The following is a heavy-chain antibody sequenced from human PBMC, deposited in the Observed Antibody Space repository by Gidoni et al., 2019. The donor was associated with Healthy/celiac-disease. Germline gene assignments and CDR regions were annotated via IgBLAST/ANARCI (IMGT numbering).Heavy chain of an antibody. CDR1: GFSLSTSGVG. CDR3: AHSPRIQLWLPLDWFDP. Sequence: QITLKESGPTLVKPTQTLTLTCTFSGFSLSTSGVGVGWIRQPPGKALEWLALIYWDDDKRYSPSLKSRLTITKDTSKNQVVLTMTNMDPVDTATYYCAHSPRIQLWLPLDWFDPWGQGTLVTVSS. D-gene: IGHD5-18*01. V-gene: IGHV2-5*02. J-gene: IGHJ5*02. CDR2: IYWDDDK.